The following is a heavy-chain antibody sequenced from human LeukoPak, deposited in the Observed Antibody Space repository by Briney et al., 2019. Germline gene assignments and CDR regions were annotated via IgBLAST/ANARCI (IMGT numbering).Heavy chain of an antibody. CDR1: GFTFSSYG. J-gene: IGHJ4*02. CDR3: ARGGTRYDRRFVFDY. Sequence: GGSLRLSCAASGFTFSSYGMSWVRQAPGKGLEWVSVIYSGGSTFYADSVRGRFTISRDNSKNTLYLQMNSLRAEDTAVYYCARGGTRYDRRFVFDYWGQGVLVTVSS. CDR2: IYSGGST. V-gene: IGHV3-66*01. D-gene: IGHD3-10*01.